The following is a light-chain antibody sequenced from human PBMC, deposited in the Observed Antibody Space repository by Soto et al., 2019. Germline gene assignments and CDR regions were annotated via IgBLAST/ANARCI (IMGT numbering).Light chain of an antibody. CDR2: GAS. J-gene: IGKJ1*01. Sequence: EIVLTQSPGTLSLSPGERVTLSCSASQSVSSSYLAWYQQKPGQAPRLLIYGASSRATGIPDRFSGSGSGTDFTLTISRLEPEDFAVYYCQQYGSSPSWTFGQGTKVDIK. CDR3: QQYGSSPSWT. CDR1: QSVSSSY. V-gene: IGKV3-20*01.